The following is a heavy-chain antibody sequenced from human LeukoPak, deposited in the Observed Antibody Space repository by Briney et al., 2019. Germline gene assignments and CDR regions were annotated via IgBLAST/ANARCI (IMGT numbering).Heavy chain of an antibody. CDR3: ARANRGDILTGYYWDYYYGMDV. V-gene: IGHV1-69*13. CDR2: IIPIFGTA. D-gene: IGHD3-9*01. J-gene: IGHJ6*02. CDR1: GGTFSSYA. Sequence: GASVKVSCKASGGTFSSYAISWVRQAPGQGLEWMGGIIPIFGTANYAQKFQGRVTTTADESTSTAYMELSSLGSEDTAVYYCARANRGDILTGYYWDYYYGMDVWGQGTTVTVSS.